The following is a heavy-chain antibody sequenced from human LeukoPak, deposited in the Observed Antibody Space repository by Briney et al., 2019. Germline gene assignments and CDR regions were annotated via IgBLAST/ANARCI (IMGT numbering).Heavy chain of an antibody. D-gene: IGHD6-6*01. CDR3: AREGSSSWFDP. CDR1: GGTFSSYA. Sequence: SVTVSCRASGGTFSSYAISWVRQAPGRGLEWMGGIIPIFGTANYAQKFQGRVTITADESTSTAYMELSSLRSEDTAVYYCAREGSSSWFDPWGQGTLLTVPS. J-gene: IGHJ5*02. V-gene: IGHV1-69*01. CDR2: IIPIFGTA.